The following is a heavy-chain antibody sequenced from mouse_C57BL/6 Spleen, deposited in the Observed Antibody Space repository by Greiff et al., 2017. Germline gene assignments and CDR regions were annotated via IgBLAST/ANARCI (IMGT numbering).Heavy chain of an antibody. CDR3: ARGAGYYYAMDY. D-gene: IGHD3-3*01. V-gene: IGHV1-64*01. Sequence: QVQLKQPGAELVKPGASVKLSCKASGYTFTSYWMHWVKQRPGQGLEWIGMIHPNSGSTNYNEKFKSKATLTVDKSSSTAYMQLSSLTSEDSAVYYCARGAGYYYAMDYWGQGTSVTVSS. J-gene: IGHJ4*01. CDR2: IHPNSGST. CDR1: GYTFTSYW.